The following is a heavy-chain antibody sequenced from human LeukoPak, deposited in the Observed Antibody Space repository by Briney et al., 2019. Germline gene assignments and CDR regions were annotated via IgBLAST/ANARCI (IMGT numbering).Heavy chain of an antibody. V-gene: IGHV4-31*03. CDR2: IYYSGST. D-gene: IGHD3-22*01. CDR1: GGSISSGGYY. J-gene: IGHJ2*01. CDR3: ARSNDSSGKGDWYFDL. Sequence: SETLSLTCTVSGGSISSGGYYWSWIRQHPGKGLEWIVYIYYSGSTYYNPSLKSRVTISVDTSKNQFSLKLSSVTAADTAVYYCARSNDSSGKGDWYFDLWGRGTLVTVSS.